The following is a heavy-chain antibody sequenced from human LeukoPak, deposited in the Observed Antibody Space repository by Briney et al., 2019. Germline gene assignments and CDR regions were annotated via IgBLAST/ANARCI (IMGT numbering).Heavy chain of an antibody. CDR3: ATKPAGFDP. D-gene: IGHD1-14*01. Sequence: GGCRRLSFTSSGFTFSSDAMTWVRQAPGEGREWVSSISGSGDGTYYADSATGRSPTSRDNSKNTLYLQMNSLRAEDTAVYYCATKPAGFDPWGQGTLGTVSS. CDR1: GFTFSSDA. CDR2: ISGSGDGT. V-gene: IGHV3-23*01. J-gene: IGHJ5*02.